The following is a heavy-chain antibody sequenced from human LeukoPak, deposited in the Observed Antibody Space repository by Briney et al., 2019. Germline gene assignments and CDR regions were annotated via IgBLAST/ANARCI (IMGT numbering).Heavy chain of an antibody. CDR2: INTNTGNP. CDR1: GYTFTSYA. V-gene: IGHV7-4-1*02. CDR3: ARGSPTNVDTAMVDY. J-gene: IGHJ4*02. D-gene: IGHD5-18*01. Sequence: ASVKVSCKASGYTFTSYAMNWVRQAPGRGLEWMGWINTNTGNPTYAQGFTGRFVFSLDTSVSTAYLQISSLKAEDTAVYYCARGSPTNVDTAMVDYWGQGTLVTVSS.